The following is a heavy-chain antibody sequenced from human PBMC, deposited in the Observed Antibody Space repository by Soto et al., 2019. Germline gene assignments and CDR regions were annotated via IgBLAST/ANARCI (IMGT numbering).Heavy chain of an antibody. CDR1: GFTFSSYA. V-gene: IGHV3-30-3*01. Sequence: PGGSLRLSCAASGFTFSSYAMHWVRQAPGKGLEWVAVISYDGGNKYYADSVKGRFTISRDNSKNTAYLQINSLKTEDTAVYYCTADCSGANCLSVFDYWGQGTLVPVSS. D-gene: IGHD2-15*01. J-gene: IGHJ4*02. CDR2: ISYDGGNK. CDR3: TADCSGANCLSVFDY.